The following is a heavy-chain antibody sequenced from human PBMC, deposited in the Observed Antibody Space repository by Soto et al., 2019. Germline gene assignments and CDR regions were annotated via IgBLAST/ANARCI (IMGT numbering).Heavy chain of an antibody. J-gene: IGHJ4*02. CDR3: ARENVSGTYRFDS. V-gene: IGHV4-4*07. D-gene: IGHD3-16*02. CDR2: IHDTGRT. CDR1: GDSLSTYY. Sequence: PSETLSLTCTVSGDSLSTYYWSWIRQPAGERLEWIGRIHDTGRTNYNPSLKSRVTMSVDTSKNQFSLRVNSVTAADTAVYYCARENVSGTYRFDSWGQGTLVTVSS.